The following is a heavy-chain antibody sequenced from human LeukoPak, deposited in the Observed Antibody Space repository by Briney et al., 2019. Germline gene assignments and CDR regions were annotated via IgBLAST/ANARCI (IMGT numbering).Heavy chain of an antibody. Sequence: PGGSLRLSCAASGFTFSSYAMSWIRQAPGKGLEWVSAISGSGGSTYYADSVKGRFTISRDNSKNTLYLQMNSLRAEDTAVYYCAIDIVVVVAASPDYWGQGTLVTVSS. D-gene: IGHD2-15*01. CDR1: GFTFSSYA. J-gene: IGHJ4*02. V-gene: IGHV3-23*01. CDR2: ISGSGGST. CDR3: AIDIVVVVAASPDY.